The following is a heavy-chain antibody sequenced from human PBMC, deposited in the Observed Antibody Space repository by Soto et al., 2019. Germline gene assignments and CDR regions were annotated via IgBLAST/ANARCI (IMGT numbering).Heavy chain of an antibody. D-gene: IGHD2-2*01. Sequence: GGSLRLSCAASGFTFSSYAMSWVRQAPGKGLEWVSTISASGTSTYYADSVKGRFTISSDNSKNTLYLQMNSLRAEDTAVYYCAKEYKPRYCSSTSCYWAGFDTPQGFDPWGQGTLVTVSS. V-gene: IGHV3-23*01. CDR1: GFTFSSYA. CDR2: ISASGTST. CDR3: AKEYKPRYCSSTSCYWAGFDTPQGFDP. J-gene: IGHJ5*02.